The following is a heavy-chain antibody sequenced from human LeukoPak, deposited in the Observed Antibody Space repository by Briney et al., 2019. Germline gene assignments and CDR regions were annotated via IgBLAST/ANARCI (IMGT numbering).Heavy chain of an antibody. V-gene: IGHV4-39*07. CDR3: ARRGSYYYYYYMDV. CDR1: GGSISSSSYY. CDR2: IYHSGST. J-gene: IGHJ6*03. D-gene: IGHD1-26*01. Sequence: SETLSLTCTVSGGSISSSSYYWGWIRQPPGKGLEWIGSIYHSGSTYYNPSLKSRVTISVDTSKNQFSLKLSSVTAADTAVYYCARRGSYYYYYYMDVWGKGTTVTVSS.